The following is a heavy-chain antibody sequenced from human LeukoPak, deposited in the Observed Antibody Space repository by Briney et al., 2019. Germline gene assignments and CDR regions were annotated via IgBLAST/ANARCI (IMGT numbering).Heavy chain of an antibody. V-gene: IGHV1-24*01. D-gene: IGHD6-13*01. CDR1: GYTLTELS. CDR2: FDPEDGET. CDR3: ATDAPSTYSTPRGLYYYYGMDV. Sequence: ASVKVSCKVFGYTLTELSMHCVRQAPGNGREWMGGFDPEDGETIYAQKFQGRVTMTEDTSTDTAYMELSSLRSEDTAVYYCATDAPSTYSTPRGLYYYYGMDVWGQGTTVTVSS. J-gene: IGHJ6*02.